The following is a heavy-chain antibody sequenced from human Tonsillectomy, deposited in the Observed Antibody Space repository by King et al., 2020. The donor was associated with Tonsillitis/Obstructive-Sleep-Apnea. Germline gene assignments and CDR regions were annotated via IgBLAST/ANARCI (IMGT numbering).Heavy chain of an antibody. CDR3: ARAXPXGQAXXXIYYYYDMDV. CDR2: IIPFLGTA. Sequence: VQLVESGAEVKKPGSSVKVSCKASGGTFSRYAINWVRQAPGQXLEWMGGIIPFLGTANYAQXFXGRVTIXXDKSTXTAYMELSSXRSADTAVYYCARAXPXGQAXXXIYYYYDMDVWGXXTTVTVSS. J-gene: IGHJ6*02. V-gene: IGHV1-69*06. D-gene: IGHD2-15*01. CDR1: GGTFSRYA.